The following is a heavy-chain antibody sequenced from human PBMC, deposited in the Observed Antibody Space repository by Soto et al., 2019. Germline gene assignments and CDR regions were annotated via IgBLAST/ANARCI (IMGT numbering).Heavy chain of an antibody. J-gene: IGHJ3*02. CDR3: ARDKPDCSSTSSPNDAFDI. D-gene: IGHD2-2*01. Sequence: QVQLVQSGAEVKKPGASVKVSCKASGYTFTSYGISWVRQAPGQGLEWIGWISAYNGNTNHAQKLQGRGTTTTDTSTSTAYMELRSLRSDDTAVYYCARDKPDCSSTSSPNDAFDIWGQGTMVTVSS. V-gene: IGHV1-18*01. CDR2: ISAYNGNT. CDR1: GYTFTSYG.